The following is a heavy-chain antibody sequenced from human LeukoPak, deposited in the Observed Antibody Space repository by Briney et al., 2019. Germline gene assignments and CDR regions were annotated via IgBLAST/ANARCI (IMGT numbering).Heavy chain of an antibody. CDR3: ATWRTAKTGFDY. CDR1: GGSISSSSYY. CDR2: IYYSGSP. V-gene: IGHV4-39*01. D-gene: IGHD1-1*01. Sequence: SETLSLTCTVSGGSISSSSYYWGWIRQPPGKGLEWIGSIYYSGSPYYNPSLKSRVTISVDTSKNQFSLRLSSVTAADAAVYYCATWRTAKTGFDYWGQGTLVTVSS. J-gene: IGHJ4*02.